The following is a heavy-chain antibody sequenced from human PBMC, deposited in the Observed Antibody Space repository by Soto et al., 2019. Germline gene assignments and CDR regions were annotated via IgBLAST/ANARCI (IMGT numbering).Heavy chain of an antibody. CDR1: GFTFSSYG. Sequence: QVQLVESGGGVVQPGRSLRLSCAASGFTFSSYGMHWVRQAPGKGLEWVAVIWYDGSNKYYADSVKGRFTISRDNSKNTLYVQMKSLRAEDTAVYYCARWGHKEYYYYSSGDLGAFDSWGQRKMGNVSS. CDR3: ARWGHKEYYYYSSGDLGAFDS. CDR2: IWYDGSNK. V-gene: IGHV3-33*01. J-gene: IGHJ3*02. D-gene: IGHD3-22*01.